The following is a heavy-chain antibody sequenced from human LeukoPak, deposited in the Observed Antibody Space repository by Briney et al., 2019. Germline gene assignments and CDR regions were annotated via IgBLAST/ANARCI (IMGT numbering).Heavy chain of an antibody. J-gene: IGHJ5*02. CDR1: GGSFSGYC. CDR3: AREAVAGTRTWFDP. Sequence: SETLFLTCAVYGGSFSGYCWSWIRQPPGKGLEWIGGINHSGSTNYNPSLKSRVTISVATSKTQFSLKLSSVTAADTAVYYCAREAVAGTRTWFDPWGQGTLVTVSS. CDR2: INHSGST. D-gene: IGHD6-19*01. V-gene: IGHV4-34*01.